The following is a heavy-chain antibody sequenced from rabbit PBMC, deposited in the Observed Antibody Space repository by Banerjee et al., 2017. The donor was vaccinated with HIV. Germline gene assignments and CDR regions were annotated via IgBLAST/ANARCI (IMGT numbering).Heavy chain of an antibody. CDR3: ARDGAGGSYFAL. CDR1: GFSFSSGYD. V-gene: IGHV1S45*01. CDR2: IYTGNGKT. D-gene: IGHD8-1*01. J-gene: IGHJ6*01. Sequence: QEQLEESGGGLVKPEGSLTLTCKASGFSFSSGYDMCWVRQAPGKGLEWIGCIYTGNGKTYYASWAKGRFTISKSSSTTVTLQMTSLTAADTATYFCARDGAGGSYFALWGPGTLVTVS.